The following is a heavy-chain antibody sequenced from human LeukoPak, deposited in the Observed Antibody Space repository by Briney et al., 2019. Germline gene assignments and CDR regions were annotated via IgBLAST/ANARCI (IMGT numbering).Heavy chain of an antibody. CDR3: TRGIVGATTVDY. CDR2: IKSKTDGGTT. CDR1: GFTFSNAW. J-gene: IGHJ4*02. D-gene: IGHD1-26*01. Sequence: GGSLRLSCAASGFTFSNAWMSWVRQAPGKGLEWVGRIKSKTDGGTTEYAAPVKGRFTISRDDSKNTLYLQMNSLKTEDTAVYYCTRGIVGATTVDYWGQGTLVTVSS. V-gene: IGHV3-15*01.